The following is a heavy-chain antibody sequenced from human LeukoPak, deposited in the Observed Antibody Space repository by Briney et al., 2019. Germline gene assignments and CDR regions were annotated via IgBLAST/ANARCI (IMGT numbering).Heavy chain of an antibody. CDR1: GGSFSGSY. Sequence: SETLSLTCPVYGGSFSGSYWSWIRQPPGKGLEWIGESKHSGSPNYNPSLKCRVTISVDTSKTQCSLKLSSVTAADTAVYYCARSFHRGYRYGWAGFDYWGEGTLVTVSS. J-gene: IGHJ4*02. CDR2: SKHSGSP. V-gene: IGHV4-34*01. D-gene: IGHD5-18*01. CDR3: ARSFHRGYRYGWAGFDY.